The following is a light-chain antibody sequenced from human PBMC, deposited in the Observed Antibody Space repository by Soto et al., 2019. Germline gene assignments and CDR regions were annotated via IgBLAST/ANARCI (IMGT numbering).Light chain of an antibody. CDR3: SSYISSSTLV. CDR2: DVS. J-gene: IGLJ1*01. V-gene: IGLV2-14*01. CDR1: SSDVGGHNS. Sequence: QSVLTQPASVSGSPGQSITISCTGTSSDVGGHNSVAWYQHNPGKAPKLMIYDVSNRPSGVSSRFSGSKSGNTASLSISGLQAEDEADYYCSSYISSSTLVFGTGTKLTVL.